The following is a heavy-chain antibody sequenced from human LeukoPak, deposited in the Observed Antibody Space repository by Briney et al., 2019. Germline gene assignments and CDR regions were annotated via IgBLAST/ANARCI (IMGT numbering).Heavy chain of an antibody. D-gene: IGHD1-1*01. CDR1: GYTFTGYY. J-gene: IGHJ4*02. CDR3: ARVGSGTGLDY. V-gene: IGHV1-2*06. CDR2: INPNSGGT. Sequence: ASVKVSCKASGYTFTGYYMHWVRQAPGQGLEWMGRINPNSGGTNYAQKFQGRVTMTRDTSISTAYMELSRLSSDGTAVYYCARVGSGTGLDYWGQGTLVTVSS.